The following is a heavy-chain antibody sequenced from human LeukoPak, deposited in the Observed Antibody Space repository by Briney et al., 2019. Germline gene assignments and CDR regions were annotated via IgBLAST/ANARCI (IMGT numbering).Heavy chain of an antibody. D-gene: IGHD7-27*01. J-gene: IGHJ5*02. Sequence: SETLSLTCTVSGGSISSYYWSWIRQPPGKGLEWIGYIYYSGSTNYNPSLKSRVTISVDTSKNQFSLKLSSVTAADTAVYYCARQSPPTTLPGGWFDPWGQGTLVTVSS. CDR3: ARQSPPTTLPGGWFDP. CDR1: GGSISSYY. V-gene: IGHV4-59*08. CDR2: IYYSGST.